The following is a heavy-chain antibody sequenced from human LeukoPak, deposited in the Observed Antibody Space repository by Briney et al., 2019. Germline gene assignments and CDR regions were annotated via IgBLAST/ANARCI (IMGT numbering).Heavy chain of an antibody. CDR2: IYSCGST. J-gene: IGHJ4*02. CDR3: AKGLGVVIDFLVFDN. CDR1: GFTVSSNY. V-gene: IGHV3-66*01. D-gene: IGHD3-3*01. Sequence: GGSLRLSCAASGFTVSSNYMSWVRPAPGKGREWVSVIYSCGSTYSADSVKGRFTISRDNSKNTLYLQMNSLRAEDTAIYYCAKGLGVVIDFLVFDNWGQGTLVTVSS.